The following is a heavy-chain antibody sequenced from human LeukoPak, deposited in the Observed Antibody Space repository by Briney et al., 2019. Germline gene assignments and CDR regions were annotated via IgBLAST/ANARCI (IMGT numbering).Heavy chain of an antibody. V-gene: IGHV1-8*03. D-gene: IGHD3-3*01. Sequence: ASVKVSCKASGYTFTSYDINWVRQATGQGLEWMGWMNPNSGNTGYAQKFQGRVTITRNTSISTAYMELSSLRSEDTAVYYCAGLYFWSGYTYYYYMDVWGKGTTVTVSS. CDR3: AGLYFWSGYTYYYYMDV. CDR2: MNPNSGNT. J-gene: IGHJ6*03. CDR1: GYTFTSYD.